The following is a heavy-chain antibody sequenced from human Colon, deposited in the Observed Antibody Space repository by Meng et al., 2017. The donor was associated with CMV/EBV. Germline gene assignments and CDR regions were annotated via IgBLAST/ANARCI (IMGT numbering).Heavy chain of an antibody. Sequence: SCTPSGFTFRDYGISWVRQAPGKGLEWVSFIRSRIYGGAAEYAASVEGRFTVSRDDSNNMAYLQMNYLKTEDTAVYYCARGMTVPGAKYYFDYWGQGALVTVSS. J-gene: IGHJ4*02. CDR1: GFTFRDYG. D-gene: IGHD2-2*01. CDR3: ARGMTVPGAKYYFDY. V-gene: IGHV3-49*04. CDR2: IRSRIYGGAA.